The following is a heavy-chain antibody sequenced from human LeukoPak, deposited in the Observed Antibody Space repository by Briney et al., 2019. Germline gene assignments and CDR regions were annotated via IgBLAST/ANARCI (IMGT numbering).Heavy chain of an antibody. CDR3: AKGPPDSSAWYKRTEG. V-gene: IGHV5-51*01. CDR1: GYSFTSYW. Sequence: GESLKISCKGSGYSFTSYWIGWVRQMPGKGLEWMGIIYPGDSDTRYSPSFQGQVTISRDNSKNTLYLQMNSLRAEDTAIYYCAKGPPDSSAWYKRTEGWGQGTLVTVSS. J-gene: IGHJ4*02. CDR2: IYPGDSDT. D-gene: IGHD6-13*01.